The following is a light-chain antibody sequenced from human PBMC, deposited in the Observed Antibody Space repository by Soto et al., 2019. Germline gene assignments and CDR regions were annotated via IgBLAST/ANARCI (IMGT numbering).Light chain of an antibody. CDR3: QKEIT. V-gene: IGKV1-33*01. CDR1: QDISNY. J-gene: IGKJ5*01. Sequence: DIQMTQSPSSLSASVGDRVTITCQASQDISNYLNWYQQNPGKAPKLLIYDASNLETGVPSRFSGSGSGTDFTFTISSLQPEDIATYYCQKEITFGQGTRLEIK. CDR2: DAS.